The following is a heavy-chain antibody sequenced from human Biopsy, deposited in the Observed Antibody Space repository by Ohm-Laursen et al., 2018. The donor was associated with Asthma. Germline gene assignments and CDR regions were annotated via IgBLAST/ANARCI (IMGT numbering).Heavy chain of an antibody. D-gene: IGHD7-27*01. Sequence: ASVKVSCKASAYTFIGYHLHWVRQAPGEGLEWMGRINPNGGATIYAQKFQGRVTMTRDTSISTAYMELSRLTSDDTAVYYYARVQKSPGDRWFDPWGQGTLVTVSS. J-gene: IGHJ5*02. CDR3: ARVQKSPGDRWFDP. CDR1: AYTFIGYH. CDR2: INPNGGAT. V-gene: IGHV1-2*06.